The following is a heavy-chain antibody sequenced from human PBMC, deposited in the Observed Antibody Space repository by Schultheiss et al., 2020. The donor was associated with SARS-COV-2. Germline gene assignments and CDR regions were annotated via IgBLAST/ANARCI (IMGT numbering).Heavy chain of an antibody. V-gene: IGHV3-30*04. CDR3: AKDLVRRLSFDY. D-gene: IGHD1-1*01. CDR1: GFSFSTSA. J-gene: IGHJ4*02. CDR2: ISYDGSNK. Sequence: GGSLRLSCVTSGFSFSTSAMHWVRQAPGKGLEWVAVISYDGSNKYYADSVKGRFTISRDNSKNTLYLQMNSLRAEDTAVYYCAKDLVRRLSFDYWGQGTLVTVSS.